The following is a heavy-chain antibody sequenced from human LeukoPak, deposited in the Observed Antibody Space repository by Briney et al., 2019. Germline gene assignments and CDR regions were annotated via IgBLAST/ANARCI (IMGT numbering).Heavy chain of an antibody. V-gene: IGHV1-2*02. Sequence: ASVKVSCKASGYTFTGYYMHWVRQAPGQGLEWMGWINPNSGGTNYAQKFQGRVTMTRDTSISTAYMELSRLRSDDTAVYYCARGGLWFGELLGFDPWGQGTLVTVSS. CDR1: GYTFTGYY. J-gene: IGHJ5*02. D-gene: IGHD3-10*01. CDR2: INPNSGGT. CDR3: ARGGLWFGELLGFDP.